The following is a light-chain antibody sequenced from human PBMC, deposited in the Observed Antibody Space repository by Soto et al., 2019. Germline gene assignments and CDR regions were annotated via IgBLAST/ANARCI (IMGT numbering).Light chain of an antibody. Sequence: QSALTQPPSVSGSPGQSVAVSCTGTSSDVGSYNRVSWYQQPPGTAPKLMIYEVSNRPSGVPDRFSGSKSGNTASLTISGLQAEDGADYYCSSFTSDTTYVFGTGTKVTV. CDR3: SSFTSDTTYV. J-gene: IGLJ1*01. CDR1: SSDVGSYNR. V-gene: IGLV2-18*02. CDR2: EVS.